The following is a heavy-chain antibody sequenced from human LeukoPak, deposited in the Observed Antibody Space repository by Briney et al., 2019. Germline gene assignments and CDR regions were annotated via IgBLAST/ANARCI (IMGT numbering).Heavy chain of an antibody. J-gene: IGHJ4*02. CDR2: IKQDGSEK. CDR3: ASSSTSFGHYAFDY. V-gene: IGHV3-7*05. Sequence: GGSLRLSCAASGFTFSSYWMSWVRQAPGKGLEWVANIKQDGSEKYYVDSVKGRFTISRDNAKNSLYLQMNSLRAEDTAVYYCASSSTSFGHYAFDYWGQGTLVTVSS. CDR1: GFTFSSYW. D-gene: IGHD2-2*01.